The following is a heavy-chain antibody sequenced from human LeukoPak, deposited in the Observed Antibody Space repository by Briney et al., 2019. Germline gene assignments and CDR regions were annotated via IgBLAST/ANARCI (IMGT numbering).Heavy chain of an antibody. Sequence: GGSLRLSCAVSGFTFSSYWMSWVRQAPGKGLEWVANIKQDGSEKYYVDSVKGRFTISRDNAKNSLYPQMNSLRAEDTAVYYCASLDPPDYWGQGTLVTVSS. CDR1: GFTFSSYW. J-gene: IGHJ4*02. CDR3: ASLDPPDY. CDR2: IKQDGSEK. V-gene: IGHV3-7*01.